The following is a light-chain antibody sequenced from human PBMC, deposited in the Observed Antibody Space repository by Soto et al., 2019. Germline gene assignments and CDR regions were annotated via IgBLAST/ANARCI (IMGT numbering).Light chain of an antibody. J-gene: IGLJ3*02. CDR1: SSDVGGYNY. CDR3: SSYTSTNSWV. Sequence: QSALTQSASVSGSPGQSITISCTGTSSDVGGYNYVSWYQQHPGKAPKLIIYDVSNRPSEVSTRFPGSKSGNTASLTISGLQAEDEADYSCSSYTSTNSWVFGGGTKLTVL. V-gene: IGLV2-14*01. CDR2: DVS.